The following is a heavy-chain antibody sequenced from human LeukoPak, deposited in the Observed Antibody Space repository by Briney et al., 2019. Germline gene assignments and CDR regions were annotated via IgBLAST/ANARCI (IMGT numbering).Heavy chain of an antibody. D-gene: IGHD6-19*01. CDR1: GGSISTYQ. CDR2: IPNSGST. V-gene: IGHV4-59*12. Sequence: SETLSLTCTVSGGSISTYQWNWIRQPPGKGLEWIGYIPNSGSTSFNPSLKSRVTMSVDTSKNQFSLNLGSVTAADTAVYYCARGGSGNGWYPRFDDWGQGTLVTVSS. J-gene: IGHJ4*02. CDR3: ARGGSGNGWYPRFDD.